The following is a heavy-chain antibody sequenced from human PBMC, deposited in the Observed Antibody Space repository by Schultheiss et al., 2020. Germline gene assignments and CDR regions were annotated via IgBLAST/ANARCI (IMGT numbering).Heavy chain of an antibody. CDR1: GGSFSGYY. CDR2: IYYSGST. D-gene: IGHD2-8*01. Sequence: SETLSLTCAVYGGSFSGYYWSWIRQPPGKGLEWIGYIYYSGSTNYNPSLKSRVTISVDTSKNQFSLKLSSVTAADTAVYYCSSWSPYYGMDVWGQGTTVT. V-gene: IGHV4-59*08. J-gene: IGHJ6*02. CDR3: SSWSPYYGMDV.